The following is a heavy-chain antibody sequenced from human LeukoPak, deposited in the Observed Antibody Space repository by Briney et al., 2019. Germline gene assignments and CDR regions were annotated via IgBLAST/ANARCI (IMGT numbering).Heavy chain of an antibody. CDR1: GGTFSSYA. CDR3: ARAGYSGYDLFSGMDV. D-gene: IGHD5-12*01. V-gene: IGHV1-69*04. Sequence: ASVKVSCKASGGTFSSYAISWVRQAPGQGLEWMGRIIPIFGIANYAQKFQGRVTITADKSTSTAYMELSSLRSEDTAVYYCARAGYSGYDLFSGMDVWGQGTTVTVSS. J-gene: IGHJ6*02. CDR2: IIPIFGIA.